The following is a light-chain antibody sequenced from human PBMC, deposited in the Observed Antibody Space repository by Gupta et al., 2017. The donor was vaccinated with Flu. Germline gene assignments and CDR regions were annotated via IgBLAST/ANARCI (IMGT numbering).Light chain of an antibody. CDR2: DAS. CDR3: QQSSNWPRLT. Sequence: EIVLTQSPATLSLSPGERATLSCRASQSVSSYLAWYQQKPGKAPRLLIYDASNRATGIPARFSGSGSGTDFTLTISSLEPEDFAVYYCQQSSNWPRLTFGGGTKVEIK. V-gene: IGKV3-11*01. J-gene: IGKJ4*01. CDR1: QSVSSY.